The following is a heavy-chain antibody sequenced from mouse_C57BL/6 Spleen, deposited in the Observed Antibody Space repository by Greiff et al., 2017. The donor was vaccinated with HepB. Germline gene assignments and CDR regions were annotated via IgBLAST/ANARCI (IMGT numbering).Heavy chain of an antibody. CDR1: GYTFTSYG. J-gene: IGHJ2*01. D-gene: IGHD2-1*01. V-gene: IGHV1-81*01. Sequence: VQLVESGAELARPGASVKLSCKASGYTFTSYGISWVKQRTGQGLEWIGEIYPRSGNTYYNEKFKGKATLTADKSSSTAYMELRSLTSEDSAVYFCARSGNYGFDYWGQGTTLTVSS. CDR3: ARSGNYGFDY. CDR2: IYPRSGNT.